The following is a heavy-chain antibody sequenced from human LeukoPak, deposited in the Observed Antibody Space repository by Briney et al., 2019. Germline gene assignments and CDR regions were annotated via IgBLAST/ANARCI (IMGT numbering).Heavy chain of an antibody. V-gene: IGHV1-69*05. CDR1: GGTFSSYA. CDR2: IIPIFGTA. D-gene: IGHD5-24*01. CDR3: ARDTDGDGYNSENDAFDI. Sequence: ASVKVSCKAPGGTFSSYAISWVRQAPGQGLEWMGGIIPIFGTANYAQKFQGRVTITTDESTSTAYMELSSLRSEDTAVYYCARDTDGDGYNSENDAFDIWGQGTMVTVSS. J-gene: IGHJ3*02.